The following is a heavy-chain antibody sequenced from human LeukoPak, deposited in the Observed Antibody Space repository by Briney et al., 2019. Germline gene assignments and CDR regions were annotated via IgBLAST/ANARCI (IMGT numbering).Heavy chain of an antibody. D-gene: IGHD1-1*01. CDR3: ARGPPRGKYYYMDV. CDR2: IGTASDT. V-gene: IGHV3-13*01. Sequence: GGPLRLSCAASGFTFSSFDMHWVRQPTGQGLEWVSTIGTASDTYYPGSVEGRFALSRDNAKNSLYLQMNSLTAGDTAVYYCARGPPRGKYYYMDVWGKGTTVTVSS. CDR1: GFTFSSFD. J-gene: IGHJ6*03.